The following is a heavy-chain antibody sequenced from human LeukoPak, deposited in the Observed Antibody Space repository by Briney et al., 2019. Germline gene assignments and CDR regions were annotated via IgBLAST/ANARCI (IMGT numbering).Heavy chain of an antibody. V-gene: IGHV3-48*01. J-gene: IGHJ5*02. Sequence: GGSLRLSCAASGFTFSSYSMNWVRQAPGKGLEWVSYISSSSGTIYYADSVKGRFTISRDNSKNTLYLQMNSLRAEDTAVYYCARGGRMNWFDPWGQGTLVTVSS. CDR3: ARGGRMNWFDP. CDR1: GFTFSSYS. D-gene: IGHD1-26*01. CDR2: ISSSSGTI.